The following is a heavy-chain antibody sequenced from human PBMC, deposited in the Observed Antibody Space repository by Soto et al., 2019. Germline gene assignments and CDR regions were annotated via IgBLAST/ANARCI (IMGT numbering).Heavy chain of an antibody. CDR3: AHSTYSSSSVESYYFDY. J-gene: IGHJ4*02. CDR2: IYWDDDE. D-gene: IGHD6-6*01. CDR1: GFSLTTTTVG. V-gene: IGHV2-5*02. Sequence: SGPTLVNPTQTLTLTCTVSGFSLTTTTVGVAWLRQPPGKALEWLALIYWDDDERYSPSLRSRLTVTKDTSRNQVVLTMTNMDPVDTATYYCAHSTYSSSSVESYYFDYWGQGTLVTVSS.